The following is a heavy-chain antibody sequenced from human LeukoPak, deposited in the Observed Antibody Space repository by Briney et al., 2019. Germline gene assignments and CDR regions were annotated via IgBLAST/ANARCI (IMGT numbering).Heavy chain of an antibody. CDR3: ARTFPALVVPAAPAWFDP. Sequence: GESLKISCKGSGYSFTSYWIGWVRQMPGKGLEWMGVIYPGDSDTRYSPSFQGQVTISADKSISTAYLQWSSLKASDTAMYYCARTFPALVVPAAPAWFDPWGQGTLVTVSS. CDR1: GYSFTSYW. J-gene: IGHJ5*02. D-gene: IGHD2-2*01. CDR2: IYPGDSDT. V-gene: IGHV5-51*01.